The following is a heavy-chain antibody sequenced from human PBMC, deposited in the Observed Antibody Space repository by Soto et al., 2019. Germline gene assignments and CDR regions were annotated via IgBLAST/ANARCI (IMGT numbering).Heavy chain of an antibody. D-gene: IGHD3-3*01. CDR2: IYYSGST. Sequence: SETLSLTCTVSGGSISSYYWSWIRQPPGKGLEWIGYIYYSGSTNYNPSLKSRVTISVDTSKNQFSLKLSSVTAADTAVYYCARHPPSGGYYNGGFDYWGQGTLVTVSS. V-gene: IGHV4-59*08. CDR1: GGSISSYY. J-gene: IGHJ4*02. CDR3: ARHPPSGGYYNGGFDY.